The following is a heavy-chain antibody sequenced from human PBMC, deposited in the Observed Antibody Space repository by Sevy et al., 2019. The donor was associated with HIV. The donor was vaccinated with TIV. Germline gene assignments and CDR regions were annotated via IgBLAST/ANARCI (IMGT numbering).Heavy chain of an antibody. CDR1: GFTFSGSA. J-gene: IGHJ4*02. Sequence: GGSLRLSCAASGFTFSGSAMHWVRQASGKGLEWVGRIRSKANSYATAYAASVKGRFTISRDDSKNTAYLQMNSLKTEDTAVYYCIRHLQNPLEYSSSSWDFDYWGQGTLVTVSS. CDR3: IRHLQNPLEYSSSSWDFDY. CDR2: IRSKANSYAT. D-gene: IGHD6-6*01. V-gene: IGHV3-73*01.